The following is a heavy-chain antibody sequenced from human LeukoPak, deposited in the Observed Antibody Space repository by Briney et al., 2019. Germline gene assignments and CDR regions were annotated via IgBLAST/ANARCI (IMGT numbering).Heavy chain of an antibody. CDR1: GFTFSSYW. CDR3: ARDKQVGATLLDF. V-gene: IGHV3-7*01. Sequence: GGSLRLSCVASGFTFSSYWMSWVRQAPGKGLEWGANIKQDGSEAYYVDAVKGRFIISRDNAKNSLYLEMNSLRVDDTAAYYCARDKQVGATLLDFWGQGTLVTVSS. CDR2: IKQDGSEA. D-gene: IGHD1-26*01. J-gene: IGHJ4*02.